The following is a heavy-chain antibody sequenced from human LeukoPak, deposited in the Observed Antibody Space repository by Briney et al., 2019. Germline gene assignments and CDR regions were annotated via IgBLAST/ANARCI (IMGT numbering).Heavy chain of an antibody. V-gene: IGHV4-59*13. J-gene: IGHJ4*02. Sequence: SEPLSLTCTVSGGFISSYYWSWLRQPTGKALEWIGYIYYSGTTNYTPSLKSRVTISVDTSKNQFSLKLSSVTAADTAVYYCARGVYIAAAQYGYWGQGTLVTVSS. CDR1: GGFISSYY. CDR3: ARGVYIAAAQYGY. D-gene: IGHD6-13*01. CDR2: IYYSGTT.